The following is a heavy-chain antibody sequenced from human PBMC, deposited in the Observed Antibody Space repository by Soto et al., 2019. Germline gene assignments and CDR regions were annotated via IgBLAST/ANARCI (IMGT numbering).Heavy chain of an antibody. CDR3: AQGYARGGNSRMAV. CDR2: ISGSGGST. J-gene: IGHJ6*02. Sequence: EAQLLESGGGLEQPGGSLRLSCAASGFTFSSYAMSWVRQAPGKGLEWVSGISGSGGSTYYADSVKGRFTISRDNSKNTLSLQMNSLRAEATAILYCAQGYARGGNSRMAVWGQGTRVTVSS. CDR1: GFTFSSYA. D-gene: IGHD5-18*01. V-gene: IGHV3-23*01.